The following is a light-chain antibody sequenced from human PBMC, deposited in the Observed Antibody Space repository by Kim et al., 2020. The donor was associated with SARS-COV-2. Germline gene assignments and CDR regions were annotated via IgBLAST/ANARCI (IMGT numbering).Light chain of an antibody. V-gene: IGKV1-33*01. J-gene: IGKJ4*01. CDR2: DAS. CDR1: QDISNY. CDR3: QQYDLT. Sequence: PLAASVGDRVTITCQASQDISNYLNWYQQKPGKAPKLLIYDASKLETGVPSRFSGSGSGTDFTFTISSLQPEDIATYYCQQYDLTLGGGTKVDIK.